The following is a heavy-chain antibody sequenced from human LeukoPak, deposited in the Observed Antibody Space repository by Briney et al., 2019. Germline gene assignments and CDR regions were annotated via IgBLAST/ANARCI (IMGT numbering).Heavy chain of an antibody. D-gene: IGHD2-2*01. CDR2: ISGSGSTQ. J-gene: IGHJ4*02. Sequence: PGGSLRLSCAASGFTLSDYYMSWIRQTPGKGLEWVSYISGSGSTQYYTDSVKGRFTISRDNAKNSLYLQMDSLGAEDTAVYYCARVISSASCALDYWGQGTLVTASS. CDR1: GFTLSDYY. CDR3: ARVISSASCALDY. V-gene: IGHV3-11*01.